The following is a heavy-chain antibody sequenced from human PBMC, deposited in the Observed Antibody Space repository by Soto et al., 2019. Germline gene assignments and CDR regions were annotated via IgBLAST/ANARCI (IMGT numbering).Heavy chain of an antibody. J-gene: IGHJ4*02. Sequence: EVQLLQSGGDLVQPGGSLRLSCAASGFTFSNYAMNWVRQAPGKGLEWVSTISSSGGSTYYADSVKGRFTVSRDNSKNTLYLQINSLIAEDTAVYYCSRDPSTGFADCWGQGTLVTVSS. V-gene: IGHV3-23*01. CDR1: GFTFSNYA. CDR2: ISSSGGST. D-gene: IGHD3-9*01. CDR3: SRDPSTGFADC.